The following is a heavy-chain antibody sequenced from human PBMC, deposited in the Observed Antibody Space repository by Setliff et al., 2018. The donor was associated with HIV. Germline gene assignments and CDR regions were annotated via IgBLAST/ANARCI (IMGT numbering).Heavy chain of an antibody. CDR1: GYSFTSFW. Sequence: PGESLKISCKGSGYSFTSFWIGWVRQMPGKGLEWMGIIYPGDSDTRYSLSFQGQVTISADKSISTAYLQWSSLKASDTAMYYCARRQDSSGYKLYNGDAFDVWGQGTMVTVSS. CDR2: IYPGDSDT. J-gene: IGHJ3*01. D-gene: IGHD3-22*01. V-gene: IGHV5-51*01. CDR3: ARRQDSSGYKLYNGDAFDV.